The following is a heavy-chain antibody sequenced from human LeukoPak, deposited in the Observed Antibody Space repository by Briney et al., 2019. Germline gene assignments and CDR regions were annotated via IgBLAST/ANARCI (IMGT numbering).Heavy chain of an antibody. V-gene: IGHV3-23*01. J-gene: IGHJ5*02. CDR2: ISGSGGST. CDR1: GFTFSSYA. Sequence: GGSLRLSCAVSGFTFSSYAMSWVRQAPGKGLEWVSAISGSGGSTYYADSVKGRFTISRDNSKNTLYLQMNSLRAEDTAVYYCAQGGSSWYRITGAFDPWGQGTLVTVSS. CDR3: AQGGSSWYRITGAFDP. D-gene: IGHD6-13*01.